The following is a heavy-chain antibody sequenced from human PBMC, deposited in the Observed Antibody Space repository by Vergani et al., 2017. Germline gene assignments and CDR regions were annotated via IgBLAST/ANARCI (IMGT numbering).Heavy chain of an antibody. V-gene: IGHV3-30*02. J-gene: IGHJ4*02. Sequence: QVQLVESGGGVVQPGGSLRLSCAASGFTFSSYGVHWVRQAPGKGLEWVAFIRYDGSNKYYADSVKGRFTISRDNSKNTLYLQMNSLRAEDTAVYYCAKDLDDILTGPFDYWGQGTLVTVSS. D-gene: IGHD3-9*01. CDR2: IRYDGSNK. CDR3: AKDLDDILTGPFDY. CDR1: GFTFSSYG.